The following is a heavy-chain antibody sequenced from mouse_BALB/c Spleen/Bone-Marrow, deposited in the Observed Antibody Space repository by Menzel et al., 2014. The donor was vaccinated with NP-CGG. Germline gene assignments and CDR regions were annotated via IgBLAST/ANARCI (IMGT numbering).Heavy chain of an antibody. CDR2: IHYSGTT. V-gene: IGHV3-1*02. CDR1: GYSITSGYT. D-gene: IGHD1-1*01. Sequence: EVHLVESGPDLVKPSQSLSLPCTVTGYSITSGYTWHWIRPFPGNTLEWMGYIHYSGTTNYNPSLKSRISITRDTSKNQFFLQLNSVTTEDTATYYCAITTVVNAMDYWGQGTSVTVSS. J-gene: IGHJ4*01. CDR3: AITTVVNAMDY.